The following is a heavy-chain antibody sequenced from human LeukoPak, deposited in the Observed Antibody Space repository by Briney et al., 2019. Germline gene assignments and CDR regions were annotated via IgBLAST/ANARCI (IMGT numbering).Heavy chain of an antibody. CDR3: ARGLRITIFGVVAAYYYMDV. CDR1: GFTFDDYG. CDR2: INWNGGST. J-gene: IGHJ6*03. D-gene: IGHD3-3*01. V-gene: IGHV3-20*04. Sequence: PGGSLRLSCAASGFTFDDYGMNWVRQAPGKGLEWVSGINWNGGSTGYADSVKGRFTISRDNAKNSLYLQMNSLRAEDTAWYYCARGLRITIFGVVAAYYYMDVWGKGTTVTVSS.